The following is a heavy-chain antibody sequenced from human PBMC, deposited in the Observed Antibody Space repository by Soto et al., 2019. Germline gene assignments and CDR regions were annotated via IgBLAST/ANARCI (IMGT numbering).Heavy chain of an antibody. V-gene: IGHV4-31*03. CDR1: GAPIRSGGYY. Sequence: QVQLQESGPGLVKPSQTLSLPCPVSGAPIRSGGYYWGWIRQHPGKGLEWIGYIYYSGSTYYNPSLKSRVTISVDTSKNQFSLKLSSVTAADTAIYYCARSVFPWGQGTLVTVSS. CDR3: ARSVFP. J-gene: IGHJ5*02. CDR2: IYYSGST.